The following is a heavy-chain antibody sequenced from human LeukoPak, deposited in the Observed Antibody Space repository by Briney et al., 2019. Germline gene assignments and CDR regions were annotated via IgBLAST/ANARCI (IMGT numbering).Heavy chain of an antibody. CDR1: VGSNSRYY. CDR2: LYYRGRT. Sequence: SETLSLTCTVSVGSNSRYYWSWVRQPPGKGLEGIGDLYYRGRTNYNPSLKSRATISVDTSKNQFSLKLSSVTAADTAVYYCASYSSSWYGGAFDYWGQGTLVSVSS. V-gene: IGHV4-59*08. CDR3: ASYSSSWYGGAFDY. J-gene: IGHJ4*02. D-gene: IGHD6-13*01.